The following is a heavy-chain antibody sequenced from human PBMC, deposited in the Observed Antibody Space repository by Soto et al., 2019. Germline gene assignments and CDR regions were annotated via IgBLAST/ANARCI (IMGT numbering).Heavy chain of an antibody. J-gene: IGHJ5*02. D-gene: IGHD1-26*01. CDR2: ISSSSSTI. CDR1: GFTFSSYS. CDR3: AGEGGSLNWFDP. V-gene: IGHV3-48*02. Sequence: EVQLVESGGGLVQPGGSLRLSCAASGFTFSSYSMNWVRQAPGKGLEWVSYISSSSSTIYYADSVKGRFTISRDNAKNALYLQMKSLRDEDTAVYYCAGEGGSLNWFDPWGQGTLVTVSS.